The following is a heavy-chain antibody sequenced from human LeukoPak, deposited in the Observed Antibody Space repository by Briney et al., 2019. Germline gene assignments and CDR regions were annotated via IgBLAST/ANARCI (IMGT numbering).Heavy chain of an antibody. J-gene: IGHJ5*02. D-gene: IGHD6-19*01. CDR3: ARHKSGWQENWFDP. Sequence: PSETLSLTCTVSGGSISSSSYYWGWIRQPPGKGLEWIGSIYYSGSTYYNPSLKSRVTISVDTSKNQFSLKLSSVTAAGTAMYYCARHKSGWQENWFDPWGQGTLVTVSS. V-gene: IGHV4-39*01. CDR2: IYYSGST. CDR1: GGSISSSSYY.